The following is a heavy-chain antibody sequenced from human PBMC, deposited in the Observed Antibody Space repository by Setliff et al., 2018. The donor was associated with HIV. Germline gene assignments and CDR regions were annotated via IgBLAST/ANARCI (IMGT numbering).Heavy chain of an antibody. D-gene: IGHD3-3*01. Sequence: PSETLSLTCAVSGYSISTAYYWGWIRQPPGKGLEWIGSVYHSGTTSYNPSLKSRDTISVDMSNNQFSLKVTSVTAADTAVYYCMRGRSITIFGVAYFDFWGQGTQVTVSS. CDR1: GYSISTAYY. CDR3: MRGRSITIFGVAYFDF. V-gene: IGHV4-38-2*01. CDR2: VYHSGTT. J-gene: IGHJ4*02.